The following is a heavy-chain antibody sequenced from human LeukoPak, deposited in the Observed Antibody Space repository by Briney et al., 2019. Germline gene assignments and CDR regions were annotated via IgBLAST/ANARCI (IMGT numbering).Heavy chain of an antibody. CDR1: GGSFSGYY. V-gene: IGHV4-34*01. D-gene: IGHD6-19*01. CDR3: ATWGIAVAGTFDY. J-gene: IGHJ4*02. CDR2: INHSGST. Sequence: SETLSLTCAVYGGSFSGYYWSWIRQPPGKGLEWIGEINHSGSTSYNPSLKSRVTISVDTSKNQFSLKLSSVTAADTAVYYCATWGIAVAGTFDYWGQGTLVTVST.